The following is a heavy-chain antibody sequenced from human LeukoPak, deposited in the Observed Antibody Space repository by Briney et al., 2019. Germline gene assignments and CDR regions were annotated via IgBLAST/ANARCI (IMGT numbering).Heavy chain of an antibody. CDR2: IYYSGST. Sequence: PSETLSLTCTVSGGSISSGGYYWSWIRQHPGKGLEWIGYIYYSGSTYYNPSLKSRVTISVDTSKNQFSLKLGSVTAADTAVYYCARDVIYSYGYASNWFDPWGQGTLVTVSS. CDR1: GGSISSGGYY. D-gene: IGHD5-18*01. V-gene: IGHV4-31*03. J-gene: IGHJ5*02. CDR3: ARDVIYSYGYASNWFDP.